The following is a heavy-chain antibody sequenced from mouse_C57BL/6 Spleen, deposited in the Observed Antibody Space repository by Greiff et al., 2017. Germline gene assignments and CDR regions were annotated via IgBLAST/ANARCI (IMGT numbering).Heavy chain of an antibody. CDR2: ISYSGST. J-gene: IGHJ3*01. D-gene: IGHD2-4*01. CDR3: ARADYDRAWFAY. Sequence: EVKLQESGPGMVKPSQSLSLTCTVTGYSITSGYDWHWIRHFPGNKLEWMGYISYSGSTNYNPSLKSRISITHDTSKNHFFLKLNSVTTEDTATYYCARADYDRAWFAYWGQGTLVTVSA. CDR1: GYSITSGYD. V-gene: IGHV3-1*01.